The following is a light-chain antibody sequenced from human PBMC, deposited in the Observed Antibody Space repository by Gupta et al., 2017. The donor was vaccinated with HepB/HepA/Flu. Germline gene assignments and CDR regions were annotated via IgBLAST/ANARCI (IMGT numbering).Light chain of an antibody. J-gene: IGKJ4*01. CDR1: QNILKF. Sequence: EILLTQSPATLSLSPGEGATLSCRASQNILKFLAWYQQKPGHAPRLLIYDASTRATGIPARFSGSGSGTDFTLTISSLEPDDFAVYYCQQRSQRSLTFGGGTKVEIK. V-gene: IGKV3-11*01. CDR2: DAS. CDR3: QQRSQRSLT.